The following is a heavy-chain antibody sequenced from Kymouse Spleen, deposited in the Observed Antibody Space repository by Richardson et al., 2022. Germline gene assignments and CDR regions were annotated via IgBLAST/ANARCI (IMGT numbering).Heavy chain of an antibody. Sequence: QVQLVESGGGVVQPGRSLRLSCAASGFTFSSYGMHWVRQAPGKGLEWVAVIWYDGSNKYYADSVKGRFTISRDNSKNTLYLQMNSLRAEDTAVYYCARRGTIFGVVTHYYGMDVWGQGTTVTVSS. CDR3: ARRGTIFGVVTHYYGMDV. CDR1: GFTFSSYG. J-gene: IGHJ6*02. V-gene: IGHV3-33*01. D-gene: IGHD3-3*01. CDR2: IWYDGSNK.